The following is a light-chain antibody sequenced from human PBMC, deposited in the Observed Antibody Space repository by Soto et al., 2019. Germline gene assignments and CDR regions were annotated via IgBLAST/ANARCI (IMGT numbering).Light chain of an antibody. CDR1: QDISNH. Sequence: DCQMTQSPSSLSASVGDRVTITCQASQDISNHLNWYQQKPGKAPKLLIYDASNLETGVPSRFSGSGSGTDFSVTISSLQPEDFATYYCQQYYNFPITFGQGTRMEIK. V-gene: IGKV1-33*01. CDR3: QQYYNFPIT. J-gene: IGKJ5*01. CDR2: DAS.